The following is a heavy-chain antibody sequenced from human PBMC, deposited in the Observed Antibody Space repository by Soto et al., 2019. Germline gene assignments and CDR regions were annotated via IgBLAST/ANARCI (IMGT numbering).Heavy chain of an antibody. J-gene: IGHJ6*02. CDR1: GFTFSSYG. CDR3: ARNWYYYVMGPRREDYYYYGMDV. CDR2: ISYDGSNK. V-gene: IGHV3-30*03. D-gene: IGHD3-10*02. Sequence: GGSLRLSCAASGFTFSSYGMHWVRQAPGKGLEWVAVISYDGSNKYYADSVKGRFTISRDNSKNTLYLQMNSLRAEDTAVYYCARNWYYYVMGPRREDYYYYGMDVWGQGTTVTVSS.